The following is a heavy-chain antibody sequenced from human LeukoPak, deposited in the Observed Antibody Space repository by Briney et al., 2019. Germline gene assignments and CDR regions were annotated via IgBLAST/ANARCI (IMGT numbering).Heavy chain of an antibody. CDR3: ARVKPNYYDSSAYGTFDI. D-gene: IGHD3-22*01. CDR1: GYTFTRYY. Sequence: ASVKVSCKASGYTFTRYYMHWVTQAPGQGLEWMGIINPSGGSTSYAQKFQGRVTMTRDTSTSTVYMELSSLRSEDTAVYYCARVKPNYYDSSAYGTFDIWGQGTMVTVSS. V-gene: IGHV1-46*01. J-gene: IGHJ3*02. CDR2: INPSGGST.